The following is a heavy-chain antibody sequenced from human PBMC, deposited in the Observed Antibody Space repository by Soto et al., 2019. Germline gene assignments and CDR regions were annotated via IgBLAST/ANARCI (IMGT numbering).Heavy chain of an antibody. CDR3: AHSDGGYEIIYFDF. D-gene: IGHD5-12*01. CDR2: IYYNDDR. Sequence: SGPTLVNPTQTLTLTCPFSGFSFTTAGVAVGWIRQTPGGALEWLTLIYYNDDRRFSPSLKTRLTITWDTSKNQVVLSLTNVDPGDTATYFCAHSDGGYEIIYFDFWGQGIPVTVSS. V-gene: IGHV2-5*01. CDR1: GFSFTTAGVA. J-gene: IGHJ4*02.